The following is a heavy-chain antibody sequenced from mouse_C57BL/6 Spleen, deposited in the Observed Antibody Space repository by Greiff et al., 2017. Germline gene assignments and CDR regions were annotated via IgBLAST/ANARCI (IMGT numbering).Heavy chain of an antibody. CDR3: ARSVYYGYWYFDV. CDR2: ILPGSGST. D-gene: IGHD1-1*01. J-gene: IGHJ1*03. V-gene: IGHV1-9*01. Sequence: VQLQQSGAELMKPGASVKLSCKATGYTFTGYWIEWVKQRPGHGLEWIGEILPGSGSTNSNEKFKGKATFTADTSSNTAYMQLSSLTTEDSAIYYCARSVYYGYWYFDVWGTGTTVTVSS. CDR1: GYTFTGYW.